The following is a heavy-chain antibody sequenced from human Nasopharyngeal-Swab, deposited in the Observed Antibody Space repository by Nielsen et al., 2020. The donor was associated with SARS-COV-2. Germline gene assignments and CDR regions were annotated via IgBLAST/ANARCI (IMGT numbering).Heavy chain of an antibody. CDR1: RFDVNLND. CDR3: ARLHFYYMDF. CDR2: HYVDGRT. J-gene: IGHJ6*03. Sequence: GGSLRLSCAASRFDVNLNDMTWVRQAPGKGLEWVSIHYVDGRTEYAVSVKGRFAISRDSSKNIVSLQMNTVRAEDTGLYFCARLHFYYMDFWGKGTTVTVSS. V-gene: IGHV3-53*01.